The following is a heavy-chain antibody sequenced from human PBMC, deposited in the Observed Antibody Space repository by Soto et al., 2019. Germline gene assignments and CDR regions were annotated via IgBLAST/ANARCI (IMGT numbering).Heavy chain of an antibody. D-gene: IGHD1-26*01. CDR3: ARRGAQSSVFRSFDF. CDR1: GGSISSSSYY. CDR2: IYYSGST. V-gene: IGHV4-39*01. J-gene: IGHJ3*01. Sequence: QLQLQESGPGLVKPSETLSLTCTVSGGSISSSSYYWAWIRQPPGKGLEWIGSIYYSGSTYYNPSLKSRVTISVDTSKNQFSLKLSSVTAADTAVYYCARRGAQSSVFRSFDFWGQGTMVTVSS.